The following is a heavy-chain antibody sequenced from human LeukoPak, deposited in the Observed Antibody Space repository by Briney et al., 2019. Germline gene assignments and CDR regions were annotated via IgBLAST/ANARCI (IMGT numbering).Heavy chain of an antibody. Sequence: GGSLILSCVASGFTFSDYYMGWIRQAPGKGLEGISYISSSGSDIYFAGSMKDRFTISRDNAKTSLYLQMNSLRVEDTAVYYCARGFYGGNPLDALDIWGQGTMVTVAS. CDR1: GFTFSDYY. CDR2: ISSSGSDI. J-gene: IGHJ3*02. CDR3: ARGFYGGNPLDALDI. V-gene: IGHV3-11*01. D-gene: IGHD4-23*01.